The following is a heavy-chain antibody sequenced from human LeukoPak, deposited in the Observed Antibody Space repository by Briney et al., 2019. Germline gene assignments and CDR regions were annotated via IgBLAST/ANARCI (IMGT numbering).Heavy chain of an antibody. V-gene: IGHV1-2*02. D-gene: IGHD6-6*01. CDR2: INPNTGGA. Sequence: ASVKVSCKASGGTFSSYVITWVRQAPGQGLEYMGWINPNTGGASYAQKFRVRVTMTRDTSSSTVYMELSTLTSDDTAVYSCARGRPSAEPPDHWGQGTLVAVSS. CDR1: GGTFSSYV. J-gene: IGHJ4*02. CDR3: ARGRPSAEPPDH.